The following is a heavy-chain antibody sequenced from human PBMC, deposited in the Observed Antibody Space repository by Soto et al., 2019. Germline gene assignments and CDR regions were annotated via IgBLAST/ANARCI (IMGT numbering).Heavy chain of an antibody. Sequence: GGSLRLSCAASGFTFSSYSMNWVRQAPGKGLEWVSSISSSSSYIYYADSVKGRFTISRDNAKNSLYLQMNSLRAEDTAVYYCARDRYSSGWALGPLYYYYGMDVWGQGTTVTVSS. V-gene: IGHV3-21*01. CDR1: GFTFSSYS. CDR3: ARDRYSSGWALGPLYYYYGMDV. D-gene: IGHD6-19*01. J-gene: IGHJ6*02. CDR2: ISSSSSYI.